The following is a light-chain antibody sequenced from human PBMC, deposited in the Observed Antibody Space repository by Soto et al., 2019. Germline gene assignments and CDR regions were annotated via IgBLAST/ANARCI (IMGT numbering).Light chain of an antibody. V-gene: IGKV3-15*01. CDR1: QSISSN. CDR2: GAS. Sequence: EIVMTHSPATLSVSPGERATLSCRASQSISSNLAWYQQRPGQAPRLLIYGASTRATGIPARFSGSGSGTEVSLTISSLHSEDFAVYYCQQYTNWPHEPVGPGTQADIK. J-gene: IGKJ3*01. CDR3: QQYTNWPHEP.